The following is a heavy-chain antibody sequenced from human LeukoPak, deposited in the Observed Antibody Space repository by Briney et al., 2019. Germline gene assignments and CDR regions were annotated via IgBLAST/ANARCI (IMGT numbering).Heavy chain of an antibody. V-gene: IGHV4-31*03. Sequence: SETLSLTCTVSGGSISNGDHYWSWIRQHPGKGLEWIGHIYYSGSTYYNPSLKSRVTISVDTSKNQFSLKLSSVTAADTAVYYCARETQDYGAAFDIWGQGTMVTVSS. CDR1: GGSISNGDHY. CDR3: ARETQDYGAAFDI. J-gene: IGHJ3*02. CDR2: IYYSGST. D-gene: IGHD4-17*01.